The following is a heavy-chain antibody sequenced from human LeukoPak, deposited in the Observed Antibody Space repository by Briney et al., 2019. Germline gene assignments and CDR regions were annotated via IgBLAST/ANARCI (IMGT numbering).Heavy chain of an antibody. CDR1: GGTFSSYA. Sequence: SVKVSCKASGGTFSSYAISWVRQAPGQGLGWMGGIIPIFGTANYAQKFQGRVTITADESTSTAYMELSSLRSEDTAVYYCARAKAQITLGYCSGGSCYSNWFDPWGQGTLVTVSS. CDR3: ARAKAQITLGYCSGGSCYSNWFDP. V-gene: IGHV1-69*13. J-gene: IGHJ5*02. D-gene: IGHD2-15*01. CDR2: IIPIFGTA.